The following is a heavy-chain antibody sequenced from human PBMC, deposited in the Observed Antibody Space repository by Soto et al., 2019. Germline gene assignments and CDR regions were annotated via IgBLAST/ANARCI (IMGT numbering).Heavy chain of an antibody. CDR1: GGTFNSDA. CDR3: ARCHSDSSGPGYLDS. V-gene: IGHV1-69*06. Sequence: QVRLVQSEAEVKKAGSSVKVSCTVSGGTFNSDAVTRVRQAPGQGLEWMGGVIPIFRKANYAQKFQGRATITVDKSTSTIYMELNSLKSEDTAMYYCARCHSDSSGPGYLDSWGQGTLVTV. J-gene: IGHJ4*02. CDR2: VIPIFRKA. D-gene: IGHD3-22*01.